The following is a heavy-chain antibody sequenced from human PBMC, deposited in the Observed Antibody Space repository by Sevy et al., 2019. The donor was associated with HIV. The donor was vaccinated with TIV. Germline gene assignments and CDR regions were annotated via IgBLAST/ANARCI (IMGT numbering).Heavy chain of an antibody. CDR3: ARNLVLFGVQNGLDV. D-gene: IGHD3-3*01. CDR2: INPDNGDT. Sequence: ASVKVSCKSTGYMFTDFYINWVRLAPGQGLEWVGWINPDNGDTDYGQKFQGRVTMTRDTSLSSAYMELSSLRSDDTAIYYCARNLVLFGVQNGLDVWGQGTSVTVSS. J-gene: IGHJ6*02. V-gene: IGHV1-2*02. CDR1: GYMFTDFY.